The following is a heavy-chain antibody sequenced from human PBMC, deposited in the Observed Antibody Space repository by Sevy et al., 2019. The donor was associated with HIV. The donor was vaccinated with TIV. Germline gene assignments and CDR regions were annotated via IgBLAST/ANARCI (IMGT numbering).Heavy chain of an antibody. V-gene: IGHV3-21*01. Sequence: GGSLRLSCAASGFTFSNYNMNWVRQAPGKGLEWVSSISSSSRYIYYADSMKGRFTISRDNAKNSLFLQMNSLSDEDTAVYYCARVVAYCSGGSCFPGYYYGMDVWGQGTTVTVSS. CDR3: ARVVAYCSGGSCFPGYYYGMDV. D-gene: IGHD2-15*01. CDR1: GFTFSNYN. CDR2: ISSSSRYI. J-gene: IGHJ6*02.